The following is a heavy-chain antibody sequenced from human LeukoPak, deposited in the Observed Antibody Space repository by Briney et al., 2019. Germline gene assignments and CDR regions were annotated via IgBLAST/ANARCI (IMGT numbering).Heavy chain of an antibody. CDR1: NGSITSGGYS. CDR2: IYQSGSA. Sequence: SETLSLTCTVSNGSITSGGYSWSWIRQPPGKGLEWIGYIYQSGSAYYNPSLKSRVTMSVDMSKNQFSLKLTSVTAADTAVYYCARRPPYSSARWGFDPWGQGTLVTVSS. V-gene: IGHV4-30-2*01. D-gene: IGHD6-25*01. CDR3: ARRPPYSSARWGFDP. J-gene: IGHJ5*02.